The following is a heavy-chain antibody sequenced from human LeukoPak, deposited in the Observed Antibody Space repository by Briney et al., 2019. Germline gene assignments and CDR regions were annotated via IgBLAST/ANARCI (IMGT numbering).Heavy chain of an antibody. CDR1: GFTFSSYA. D-gene: IGHD3-22*01. Sequence: GASLRLSCAASGFTFSSYAMSWVRQAPGKGLEWVSSISGSGGTTYYADSVKGRFTISRDSSKNTLYLQMNSLRAEDTAVYYCAKIRDSSGLDYWGQGTLVTVSS. V-gene: IGHV3-23*01. CDR2: ISGSGGTT. CDR3: AKIRDSSGLDY. J-gene: IGHJ4*02.